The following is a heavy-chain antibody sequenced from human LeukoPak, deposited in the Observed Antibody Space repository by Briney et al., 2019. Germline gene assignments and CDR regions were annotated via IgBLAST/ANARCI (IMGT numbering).Heavy chain of an antibody. CDR3: AREPIVGATGYFDY. CDR1: GYTFTGYY. CDR2: INPNSGGT. V-gene: IGHV1-2*02. J-gene: IGHJ4*02. D-gene: IGHD1-26*01. Sequence: ASVKVSCKASGYTFTGYYMHWVRQAPGQGLEWMGWINPNSGGTNYAQKFQGRVTMTRDTSISTAYMELGRLRSDDTAVYYCAREPIVGATGYFDYWGQGTLVTVSS.